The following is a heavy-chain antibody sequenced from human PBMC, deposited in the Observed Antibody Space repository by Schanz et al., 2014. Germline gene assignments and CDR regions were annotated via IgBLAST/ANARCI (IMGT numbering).Heavy chain of an antibody. CDR1: GFSFSDYW. V-gene: IGHV3-7*01. J-gene: IGHJ3*02. D-gene: IGHD2-8*01. Sequence: EVQLVESEGGLVQPGGSLRLSCEGSGFSFSDYWMGWVRQAPGKGLEWVANIKKDGSENYYADSVKGRFIISRDNAKKSLFLQMNSLRAEDTAVYYCARLGRMGAFDIWGQGTMVTVSS. CDR3: ARLGRMGAFDI. CDR2: IKKDGSEN.